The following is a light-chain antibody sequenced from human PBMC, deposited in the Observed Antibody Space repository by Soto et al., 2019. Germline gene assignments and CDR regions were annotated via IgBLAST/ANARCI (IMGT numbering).Light chain of an antibody. CDR3: RSYTSSRTYV. V-gene: IGLV2-14*01. Sequence: QSVLTQPASVSGSPGQSITISCTGTSSDVGGYNYVSWYQQHPGKAPKLMIYDVSNRPSGVSNRFSGSKSGNTASLTISGLQDEDEADYNCRSYTSSRTYVFGTGTKLTVL. J-gene: IGLJ1*01. CDR1: SSDVGGYNY. CDR2: DVS.